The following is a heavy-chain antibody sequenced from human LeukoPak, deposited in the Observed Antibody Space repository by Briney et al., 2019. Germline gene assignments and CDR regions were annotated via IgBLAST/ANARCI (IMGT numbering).Heavy chain of an antibody. Sequence: SETLSLTRGVYGGSFSGYFWSWIRQPPGEGLEWIGEISHSGNTNYNPSLKSRVSISVDTSKNQFTLKLGSVTAADTAVYYCARRIGYSSAWPHWYFDVWGRGTLVTVSS. D-gene: IGHD6-19*01. V-gene: IGHV4-34*01. CDR1: GGSFSGYF. CDR2: ISHSGNT. CDR3: ARRIGYSSAWPHWYFDV. J-gene: IGHJ2*01.